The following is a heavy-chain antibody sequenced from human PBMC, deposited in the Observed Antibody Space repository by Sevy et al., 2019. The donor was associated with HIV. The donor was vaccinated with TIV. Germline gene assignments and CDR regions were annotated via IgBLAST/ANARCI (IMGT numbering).Heavy chain of an antibody. V-gene: IGHV3-30*18. D-gene: IGHD2-21*02. Sequence: GGSLRLSCAASGFTFSNYGMHWVRQAPGKGLEWVTVISYDGSNKYYADSVKGRFTISRDNSNNTLWLQMNSLRVEDTAVYYCAKDSVGFGGDCGILEYWGQGPLVTVSS. J-gene: IGHJ4*02. CDR1: GFTFSNYG. CDR3: AKDSVGFGGDCGILEY. CDR2: ISYDGSNK.